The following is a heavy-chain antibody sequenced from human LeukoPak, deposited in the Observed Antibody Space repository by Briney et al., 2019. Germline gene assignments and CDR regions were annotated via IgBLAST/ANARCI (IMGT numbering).Heavy chain of an antibody. Sequence: SETLSLTCTVSGGSISSYYWSWIRQPPGKGLEWIGYIYYSGSTNYNPSLKSRVTISVDTSKNQFSLKLSSVTAADTAVYYCARDRGDGYPSYYFDYWGQGTLVTVSS. V-gene: IGHV4-59*01. D-gene: IGHD5-24*01. CDR3: ARDRGDGYPSYYFDY. J-gene: IGHJ4*02. CDR1: GGSISSYY. CDR2: IYYSGST.